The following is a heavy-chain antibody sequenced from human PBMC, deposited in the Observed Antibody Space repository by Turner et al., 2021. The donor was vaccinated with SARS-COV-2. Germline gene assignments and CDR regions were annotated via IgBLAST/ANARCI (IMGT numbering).Heavy chain of an antibody. CDR1: GGAFSRYG. CDR3: AKFMYYYESSGYSSIDY. Sequence: QVPLAESGVGVVQLRRSLRHACVAPGGAFSRYGMHWVRQAPGKGLGWVAVISYDGSYKYYADSGKGRFTISRDNSKNTLYLQMNSLRAEDTAVYYCAKFMYYYESSGYSSIDYWGQGTLVTVSS. J-gene: IGHJ4*02. V-gene: IGHV3-30*18. CDR2: ISYDGSYK. D-gene: IGHD3-22*01.